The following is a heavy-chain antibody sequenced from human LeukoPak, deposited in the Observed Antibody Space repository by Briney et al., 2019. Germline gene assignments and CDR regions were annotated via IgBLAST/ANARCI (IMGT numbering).Heavy chain of an antibody. Sequence: ASVKVSCKASGYTFTSYAMNWVRQAPGQGLEWMGWINTNTGNPTYAQGFTGRFVFSLDTSVSTAYLQISSLKAEDTAVYYCARDWLGGYYDSSALGYWGQGTLVTVSS. J-gene: IGHJ4*02. V-gene: IGHV7-4-1*02. D-gene: IGHD3-22*01. CDR3: ARDWLGGYYDSSALGY. CDR1: GYTFTSYA. CDR2: INTNTGNP.